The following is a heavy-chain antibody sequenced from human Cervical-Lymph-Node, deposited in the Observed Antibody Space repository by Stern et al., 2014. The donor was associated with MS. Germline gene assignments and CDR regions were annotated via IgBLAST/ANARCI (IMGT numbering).Heavy chain of an antibody. CDR2: ISYSGDT. Sequence: QVQLQESGPGLVKASETLSLTCTVSGGSISTYYWTWIRQPPGKGLEWIGEISYSGDTNYNPSLKSRVTLSVDTSKTQFSLKLSSVTAADTAVYYCARRDYYDTSTYYDDAFDIWGQGTMVTVSS. CDR1: GGSISTYY. V-gene: IGHV4-59*01. CDR3: ARRDYYDTSTYYDDAFDI. J-gene: IGHJ3*02. D-gene: IGHD3-22*01.